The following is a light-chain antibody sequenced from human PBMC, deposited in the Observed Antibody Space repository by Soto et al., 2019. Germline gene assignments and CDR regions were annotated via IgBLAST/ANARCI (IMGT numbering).Light chain of an antibody. V-gene: IGKV3-11*01. CDR2: DAS. J-gene: IGKJ4*01. Sequence: EIVLTQSPATLTLTPGERATLSCSASQSVSSYLAWYQQKPGQAPRLHIYDASNRSTGIPARFSGSVAVTDFPLTISCLGHKDFAVYTCKQRSSCPLTFGEGTKVDIK. CDR1: QSVSSY. CDR3: KQRSSCPLT.